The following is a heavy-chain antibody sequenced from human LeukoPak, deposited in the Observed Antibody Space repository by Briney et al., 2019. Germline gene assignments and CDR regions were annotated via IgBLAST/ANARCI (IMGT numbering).Heavy chain of an antibody. V-gene: IGHV3-21*01. CDR1: GYSITSGF. D-gene: IGHD5-18*01. J-gene: IGHJ3*02. CDR3: ARDDSYGLDAFDI. Sequence: PSETLSLTCTVYGYSITSGFQWGWIRQPPGKGLEWVSSISSSSSYIYYADSVKGRFTISRDNAKNSLYLQMNSLRAGDTAVYYCARDDSYGLDAFDIWGQGTMVTVSS. CDR2: ISSSSSYI.